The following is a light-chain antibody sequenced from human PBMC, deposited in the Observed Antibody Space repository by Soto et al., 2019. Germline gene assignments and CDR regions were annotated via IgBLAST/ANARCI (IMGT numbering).Light chain of an antibody. J-gene: IGKJ1*01. CDR3: QQSYSTPWT. CDR1: QSITNY. Sequence: DIQMTQSPSSLSASVGDRVTITCRASQSITNYFNRYQQKPGKAPKLLIYAASSLQSGDPSRFSGHESGPDFTVSISSLRPGDFATYYCQQSYSTPWTVGQGTKVEIK. V-gene: IGKV1-39*01. CDR2: AAS.